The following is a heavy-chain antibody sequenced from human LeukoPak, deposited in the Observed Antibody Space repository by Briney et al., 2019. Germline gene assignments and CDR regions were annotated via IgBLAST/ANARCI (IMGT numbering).Heavy chain of an antibody. D-gene: IGHD3-16*02. CDR2: IYTSGST. CDR3: ARGLYDYVWGSYRHDAFDI. Sequence: PSETLSLTCTVSGGSISSYYWSWIRQPAGKGLEWIGRIYTSGSTNYNPSLKSRVTMSVDTSKNQFSLKLSSVTAADTAVYYCARGLYDYVWGSYRHDAFDIWGQGTMVTVSS. CDR1: GGSISSYY. V-gene: IGHV4-4*07. J-gene: IGHJ3*02.